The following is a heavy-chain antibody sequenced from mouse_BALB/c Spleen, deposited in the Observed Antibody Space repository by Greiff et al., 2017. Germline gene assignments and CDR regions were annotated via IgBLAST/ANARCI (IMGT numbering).Heavy chain of an antibody. CDR3: TSYRWYFED. CDR2: IYPGNSDT. J-gene: IGHJ1*01. Sequence: SGTVLARPGASVKMSCKASGYTFTSYWMHWVKQRPGQGLDWIGAIYPGNSDTSYNQKFTGKAKLTAVTSTRTAYMEHSSLTDEDSAVYYCTSYRWYFEDWGAGTTVTVSS. V-gene: IGHV1-5*01. CDR1: GYTFTSYW.